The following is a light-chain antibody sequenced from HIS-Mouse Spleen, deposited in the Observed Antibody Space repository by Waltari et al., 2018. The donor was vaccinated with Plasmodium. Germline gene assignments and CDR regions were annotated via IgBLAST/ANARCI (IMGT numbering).Light chain of an antibody. CDR2: GAS. CDR1: QSVSSN. CDR3: KQYNNWPFT. V-gene: IGKV3-15*01. Sequence: EIVMTQSPATLSVSPGERATLSCRASQSVSSNLAWYQQKPGQAPRLLIYGASTRATGIPARFSGSWSGTEFTLTISSLQSEDFAVYYCKQYNNWPFTFGPGTKVDIK. J-gene: IGKJ3*01.